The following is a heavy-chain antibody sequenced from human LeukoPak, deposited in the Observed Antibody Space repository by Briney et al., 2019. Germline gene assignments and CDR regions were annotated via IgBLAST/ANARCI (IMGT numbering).Heavy chain of an antibody. D-gene: IGHD3-9*01. CDR1: GFTFDDYA. V-gene: IGHV3-9*01. J-gene: IGHJ4*02. Sequence: GGSLRLSCAASGFTFDDYAMHWVRQAPGKGLEWVSGISWNSGSIGYADSVKGRFTISRDNAKNSLYLQMNSLRAEDTALYYCAKGYYGILTGVDYWGQGTLVTVSS. CDR3: AKGYYGILTGVDY. CDR2: ISWNSGSI.